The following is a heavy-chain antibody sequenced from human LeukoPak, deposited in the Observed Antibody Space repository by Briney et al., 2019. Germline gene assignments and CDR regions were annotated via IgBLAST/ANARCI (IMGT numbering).Heavy chain of an antibody. J-gene: IGHJ4*02. CDR3: VKDKFDGSGSYYFDY. CDR2: ISWDGGRT. Sequence: GGSLRLSCAASGFTFDDYAMHWVRHAPGKGLEWVSLISWDGGRTYYADSVKGRFTIARDNRKNSLYLQMNSLRAEDTALYYCVKDKFDGSGSYYFDYWGQGTLVTVSS. V-gene: IGHV3-43D*03. CDR1: GFTFDDYA. D-gene: IGHD3-10*01.